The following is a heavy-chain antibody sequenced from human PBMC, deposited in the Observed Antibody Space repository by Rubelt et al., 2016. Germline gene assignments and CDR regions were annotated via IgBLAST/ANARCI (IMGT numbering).Heavy chain of an antibody. CDR1: GGSFSGYY. D-gene: IGHD2-2*01. Sequence: QVQLQQWGAGLLKPSETLSLTCAVYGGSFSGYYWSWIRQPPGKGLEWIGEINHSGSTNYNPSLKVRVTISLDTSKNQFSLKLTSLTPADTAVYYCAREIPEVLTFDPWGQGTLVTVSS. V-gene: IGHV4-34*01. CDR2: INHSGST. J-gene: IGHJ5*02. CDR3: AREIPEVLTFDP.